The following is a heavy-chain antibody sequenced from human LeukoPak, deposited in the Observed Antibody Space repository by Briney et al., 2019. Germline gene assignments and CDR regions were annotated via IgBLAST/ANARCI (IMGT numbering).Heavy chain of an antibody. D-gene: IGHD6-13*01. CDR2: VYYSGTP. J-gene: IGHJ4*02. V-gene: IGHV4-39*01. CDR1: GGSISGTYYY. CDR3: ARLLAAAKTDYFDY. Sequence: PSETLSLTCTVSGGSISGTYYYWGWIRQPPGKGLEWIGSVYYSGTPYYNPSLKSRVTISVDTSKNQFSLKLTSVTAADTAVYYCARLLAAAKTDYFDYWGQGTLVTVSS.